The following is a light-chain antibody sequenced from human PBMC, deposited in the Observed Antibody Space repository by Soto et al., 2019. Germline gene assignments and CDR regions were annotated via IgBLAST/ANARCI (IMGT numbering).Light chain of an antibody. CDR2: GAY. CDR3: QQYNNWPRT. Sequence: EIVMTQSPATLSVSPGERATLSCRASRRVNINLAWYQQKPGQAPRLLIYGAYTRATGIPARFSGSGSGTEFTLTISSLQSEDFGVYYCQQYNNWPRTFGQGTKVDIK. V-gene: IGKV3-15*01. CDR1: RRVNIN. J-gene: IGKJ1*01.